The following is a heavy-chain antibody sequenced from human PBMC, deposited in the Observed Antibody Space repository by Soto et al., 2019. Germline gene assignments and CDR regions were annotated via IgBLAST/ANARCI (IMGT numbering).Heavy chain of an antibody. V-gene: IGHV1-8*01. CDR2: MNPNSGNT. Sequence: ASVKVSCKASGYTFTSYDINRVRQATGQGLEWMGWMNPNSGNTGYAQKFQGRVTMTRNTSISTAYMELSSLRSEDTAVYYCARRGRNYDFWSGNYYYYGMDVWGQGTTVTVS. J-gene: IGHJ6*02. CDR1: GYTFTSYD. D-gene: IGHD3-3*01. CDR3: ARRGRNYDFWSGNYYYYGMDV.